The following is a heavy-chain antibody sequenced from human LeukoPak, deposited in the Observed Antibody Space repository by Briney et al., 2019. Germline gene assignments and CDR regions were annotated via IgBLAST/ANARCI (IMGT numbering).Heavy chain of an antibody. CDR2: IYYSGST. CDR3: ARHKDYYYSYMDV. J-gene: IGHJ6*03. V-gene: IGHV4-39*01. CDR1: GGSISSSSYY. Sequence: SETLSLTCTVSGGSISSSSYYWAWIRQPPGKGLEWIGTIYYSGSTYYNPSLTSRVIISVDTSKNQFSLKLSSVTAADTAVYYCARHKDYYYSYMDVWGKGTTVTISS.